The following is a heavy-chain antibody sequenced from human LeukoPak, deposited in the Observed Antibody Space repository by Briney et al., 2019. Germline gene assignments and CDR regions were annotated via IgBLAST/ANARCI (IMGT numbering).Heavy chain of an antibody. J-gene: IGHJ3*02. V-gene: IGHV4-4*07. CDR2: IYNSENT. D-gene: IGHD3-22*01. CDR1: GGSISTYY. Sequence: PSETLSLTCSVSGGSISTYYWSWIRQPAGEGLEWIGRIYNSENTNYNPSLRSRVAMSVDTSRNQCSLRLTSVPAADTAVYYCARGPKYSDSSGYVRGFDIWGQGTMVTVSS. CDR3: ARGPKYSDSSGYVRGFDI.